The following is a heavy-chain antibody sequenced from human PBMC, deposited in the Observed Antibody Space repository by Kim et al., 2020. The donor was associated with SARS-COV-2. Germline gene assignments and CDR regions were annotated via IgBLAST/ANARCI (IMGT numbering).Heavy chain of an antibody. CDR1: GFTFSNYA. CDR3: AKTLFGGKLD. CDR2: ISGSGGTT. J-gene: IGHJ4*02. D-gene: IGHD2-15*01. Sequence: GGSLRLSCAASGFTFSNYAMSWVRQAPGKGLECVSAISGSGGTTYYVDSVRDRFIISRDNSKNTVYLQMNSLRDEDTAVYYCAKTLFGGKLDWGQGTLVSVSS. V-gene: IGHV3-23*01.